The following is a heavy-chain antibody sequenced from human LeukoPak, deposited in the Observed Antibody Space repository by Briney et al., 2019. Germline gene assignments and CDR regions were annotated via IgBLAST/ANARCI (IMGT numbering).Heavy chain of an antibody. V-gene: IGHV3-20*04. D-gene: IGHD3-22*01. J-gene: IGHJ4*02. CDR1: GFTFDDYG. CDR2: INWNGGST. CDR3: AKDRAPYYYDSSGYPY. Sequence: GGSLRLSCAASGFTFDDYGMSWVRQAPGKGLEWVSGINWNGGSTGYADSVKGRFTISRDNAKNSLYLQMNSLRAEDTAVYYCAKDRAPYYYDSSGYPYWGQGTLVTVSS.